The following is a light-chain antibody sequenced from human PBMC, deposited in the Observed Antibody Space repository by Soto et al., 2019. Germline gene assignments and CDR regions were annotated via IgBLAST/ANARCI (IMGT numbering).Light chain of an antibody. V-gene: IGKV1-5*03. CDR1: QIINTW. J-gene: IGKJ1*01. Sequence: DIQMTQSPSTLSASVGDRVTITCRASQIINTWLAWYQLKPGKAPKLLIYGASSLESGVPSRFSGSGSGTEFTLSISSLQSEDFAVYYCQQYNSYWSFGQGTKVEIK. CDR2: GAS. CDR3: QQYNSYWS.